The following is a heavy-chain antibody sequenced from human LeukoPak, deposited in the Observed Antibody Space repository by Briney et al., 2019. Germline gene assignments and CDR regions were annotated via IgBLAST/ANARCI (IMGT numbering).Heavy chain of an antibody. CDR3: ARDRGSSSWYVRTPFDY. J-gene: IGHJ4*02. CDR1: GFTFSSYS. CDR2: ISSSSSYI. Sequence: GGSLRLSCAASGFTFSSYSMNWVRQAPGKGLEWVSSISSSSSYIYYADSVKGRFTISRDNAKNSLYLQMNSLRAEDTAVYYCARDRGSSSWYVRTPFDYWGQGTLVTVSS. V-gene: IGHV3-21*01. D-gene: IGHD6-13*01.